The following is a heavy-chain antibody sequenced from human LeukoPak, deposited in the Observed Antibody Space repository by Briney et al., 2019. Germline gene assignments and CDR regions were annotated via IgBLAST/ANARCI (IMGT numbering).Heavy chain of an antibody. J-gene: IGHJ6*02. CDR3: ARYYDSSSYYYYGMDV. V-gene: IGHV3-48*04. D-gene: IGHD3-22*01. CDR1: GFTFSSYS. CDR2: ISSSRSTI. Sequence: GGSLRLSCAASGFTFSSYSMNWVRQAPGKGLEWVSYISSSRSTIYYADSVKGRFTISRDNAKNSLYLQMNSLRAEDTAVYYCARYYDSSSYYYYGMDVWGQGTTVTVSS.